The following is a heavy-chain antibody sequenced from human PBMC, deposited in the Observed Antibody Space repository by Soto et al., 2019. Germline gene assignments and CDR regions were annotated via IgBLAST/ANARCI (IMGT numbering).Heavy chain of an antibody. D-gene: IGHD3-22*01. CDR2: IYYSGST. V-gene: IGHV4-31*03. J-gene: IGHJ4*02. CDR3: ASGHYYDSSGYTFDY. Sequence: SETLSLTCTVSGGSISSGGYYWSWIRQHPGKGLEWIGYIYYSGSTYYNPSLKSRVTISVDTSKNQFSLKLSSVTAADTAVYYCASGHYYDSSGYTFDYWGQGTLVTAPQ. CDR1: GGSISSGGYY.